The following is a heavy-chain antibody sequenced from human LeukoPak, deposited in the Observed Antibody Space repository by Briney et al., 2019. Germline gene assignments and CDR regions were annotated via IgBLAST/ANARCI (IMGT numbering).Heavy chain of an antibody. CDR2: LYSGGNT. CDR3: ARIIYYYDSKGSAFDI. CDR1: GFTVSSNY. V-gene: IGHV3-53*01. Sequence: GGSLRLSCAVSGFTVSSNYMSWVRQAPGKGLEWVSVLYSGGNTYYADSVKGRFTISRDNSKNTLYLQMNSLRAEDTAVYYCARIIYYYDSKGSAFDIWGQGTMVTVSS. J-gene: IGHJ3*02. D-gene: IGHD3-22*01.